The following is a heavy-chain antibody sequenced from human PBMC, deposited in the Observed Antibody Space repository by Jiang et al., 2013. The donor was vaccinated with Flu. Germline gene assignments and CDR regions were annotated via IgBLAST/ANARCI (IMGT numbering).Heavy chain of an antibody. D-gene: IGHD6-19*01. CDR2: ISSSSSYI. J-gene: IGHJ6*02. CDR3: ARDWSNEQWLVKYYYYGMDV. CDR1: GFTFSSYS. V-gene: IGHV3-21*01. Sequence: GGSLRLPCAASGFTFSSYSMNWVRQAPGKGLEWVSSISSSSSYIYYADSVKGRFTISRDNAKNSLYLQMNSLRAEDTAVYYCARDWSNEQWLVKYYYYGMDVWGQGTTVTVSS.